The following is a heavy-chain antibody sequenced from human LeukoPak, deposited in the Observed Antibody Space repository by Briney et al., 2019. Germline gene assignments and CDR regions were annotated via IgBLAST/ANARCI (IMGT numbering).Heavy chain of an antibody. CDR3: ARDDASTWSPLFDH. CDR1: GYTSTGYY. CDR2: FNPNSGGT. Sequence: ASVKVSCKASGYTSTGYYIHWVRQAPGQGLEWTGWFNPNSGGTIYAQRFQGRVTMTGDTSISTAYMELSSLTSDDTAVYYCARDDASTWSPLFDHWGQGTLVTVSS. D-gene: IGHD6-13*01. J-gene: IGHJ4*02. V-gene: IGHV1-2*02.